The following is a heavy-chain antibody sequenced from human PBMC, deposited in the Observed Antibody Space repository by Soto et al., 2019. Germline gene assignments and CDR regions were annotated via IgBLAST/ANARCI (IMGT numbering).Heavy chain of an antibody. V-gene: IGHV4-34*01. Sequence: LETLSLTCAVSGGAFSGFDWSWIRQSPGKGLEWIGEVHRRGSIYYNQSLKSRVTISQDTSKKQLSLRLNSVTAADTGVYFCARYGRDDSGKNNGFDPWGPGTLLTVSS. D-gene: IGHD2-21*02. CDR2: VHRRGSI. CDR1: GGAFSGFD. J-gene: IGHJ5*02. CDR3: ARYGRDDSGKNNGFDP.